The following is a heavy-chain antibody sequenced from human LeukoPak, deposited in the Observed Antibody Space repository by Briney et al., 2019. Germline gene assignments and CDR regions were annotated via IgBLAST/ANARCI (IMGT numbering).Heavy chain of an antibody. CDR2: ISSDVIST. D-gene: IGHD4-17*01. V-gene: IGHV3-74*01. CDR1: LFTFSKYW. J-gene: IGHJ4*02. CDR3: AKGGATVIDY. Sequence: PGGSLRLSRAASLFTFSKYWMHSVRPAPGRGGVSDSCISSDVISTICAESVKGRHTISRDNAKNTLYLQMNSVRAWDTAVYYCAKGGATVIDYWGQSTLVTVSS.